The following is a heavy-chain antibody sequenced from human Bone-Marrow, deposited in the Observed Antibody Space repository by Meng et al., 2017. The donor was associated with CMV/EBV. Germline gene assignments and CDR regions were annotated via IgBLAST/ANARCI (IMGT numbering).Heavy chain of an antibody. D-gene: IGHD2-21*01. V-gene: IGHV3-48*03. CDR2: ISGGGRTK. Sequence: GGSLRLSCKASGFTFSSYEMRWVRQGPGKGLEWISYISGGGRTKFYADSVKGRFTVSRDNAKNSLFLQMNSLRVEDTAIYYCARDCGGDCYLGYHGLAVWGQGTTVTVAS. CDR3: ARDCGGDCYLGYHGLAV. J-gene: IGHJ6*02. CDR1: GFTFSSYE.